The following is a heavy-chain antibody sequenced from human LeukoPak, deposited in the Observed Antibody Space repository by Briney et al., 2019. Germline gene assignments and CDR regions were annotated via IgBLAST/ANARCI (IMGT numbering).Heavy chain of an antibody. D-gene: IGHD3-10*01. CDR2: IYYSGST. V-gene: IGHV4-34*01. Sequence: SETLSLTCAVYGGSFSGYYWSWIRQPPGKGLEWIGSIYYSGSTYYNPSLKSRVTISVDTSKNQYSLKLSSVTAADTAVYYCARNLWFGESPAVYWGQGTLVTVSS. CDR3: ARNLWFGESPAVY. J-gene: IGHJ4*02. CDR1: GGSFSGYY.